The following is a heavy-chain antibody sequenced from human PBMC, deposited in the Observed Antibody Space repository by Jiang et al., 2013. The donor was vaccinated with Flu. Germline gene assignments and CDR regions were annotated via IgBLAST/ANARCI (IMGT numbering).Heavy chain of an antibody. CDR3: AKVNGIVVNEPCGY. Sequence: LVQPGGPVRLSCAASGFTFSSYAMSWVRQAPGKGLEWVSAISGSGGSTYYADSVKGRFTISRDNSKNTLYLQMNSPRAEDTAVYYCAKVNGIVVNEPCGYWGQGTLVTVSS. CDR1: GFTFSSYA. V-gene: IGHV3-23*01. D-gene: IGHD2-15*01. J-gene: IGHJ4*02. CDR2: ISGSGGST.